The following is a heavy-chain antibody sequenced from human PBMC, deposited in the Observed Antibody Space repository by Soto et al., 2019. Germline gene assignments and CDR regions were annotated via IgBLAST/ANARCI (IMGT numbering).Heavy chain of an antibody. J-gene: IGHJ6*03. CDR2: IKSKTDGGTT. V-gene: IGHV3-15*01. D-gene: IGHD4-4*01. CDR1: RFTFSNAW. Sequence: GGSLRLSCAASRFTFSNAWMSWVRQAPGKGLEWVGRIKSKTDGGTTDYAAPVKGRFTISRDDSKNTLYLQMNSLKTEDTAVYYCRLPTTETHYYYYYYMDVWGKGTTVTVSS. CDR3: RLPTTETHYYYYYYMDV.